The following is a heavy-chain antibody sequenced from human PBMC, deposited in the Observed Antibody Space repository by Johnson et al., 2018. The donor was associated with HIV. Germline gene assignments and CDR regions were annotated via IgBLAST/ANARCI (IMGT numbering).Heavy chain of an antibody. CDR1: GFTFSSNA. J-gene: IGHJ3*02. CDR2: ISYDGSNK. V-gene: IGHV3-30*04. D-gene: IGHD3-22*01. CDR3: ARSSGYYGTDAFDI. Sequence: QEQLVESGGGLVQPGGSLRLSCAASGFTFSSNAMHWVRQSPGKGLEWVAVISYDGSNKYYADSVKGRFTISRDNSKNTLYLQMNSLRAEDTAVYYCARSSGYYGTDAFDIWGQGTMVTVSS.